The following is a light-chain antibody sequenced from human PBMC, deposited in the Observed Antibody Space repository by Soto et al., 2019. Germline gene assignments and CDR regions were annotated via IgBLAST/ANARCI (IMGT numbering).Light chain of an antibody. J-gene: IGLJ1*01. CDR3: GSWDSSLSDYV. CDR2: DDN. V-gene: IGLV1-51*01. CDR1: SSNIGGNS. Sequence: VLTQPPSVSAAPGQKVTISCSGSSSNIGGNSVSWYQQLPGTAPKLLIYDDNKRPSGIPDRFSGSKSGTSATLGITGFQTGDEADYYCGSWDSSLSDYVLGNGTKVT.